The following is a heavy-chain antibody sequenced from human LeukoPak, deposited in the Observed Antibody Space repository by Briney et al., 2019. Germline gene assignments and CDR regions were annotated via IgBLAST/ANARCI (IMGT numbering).Heavy chain of an antibody. CDR3: ASRYYGDYVDY. CDR1: GFTFSSYW. D-gene: IGHD4-17*01. V-gene: IGHV3-7*01. J-gene: IGHJ4*02. CDR2: IKQDGSEK. Sequence: SGGSLRLSCAASGFTFSSYWMSWVRQAPGKGLKWVANIKQDGSEKYYVDSVKGRFTISRDNAKNSLYLQMNSLRAEDTAVYYCASRYYGDYVDYWGQGTLVTFSS.